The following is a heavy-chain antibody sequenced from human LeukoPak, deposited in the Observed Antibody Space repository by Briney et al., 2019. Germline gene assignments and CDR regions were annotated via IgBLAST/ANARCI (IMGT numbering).Heavy chain of an antibody. J-gene: IGHJ3*02. CDR3: ARWGSDLNLPHGVNAFDI. Sequence: ASVKVSCKVSGYTLTELSMHWVRQAPGKGLEWMGSFDPEDGETIYAQRFQGRVTMTEDTSTNTAYMELSSLRSEDTAVYYCARWGSDLNLPHGVNAFDIWGQGTMVTVSS. V-gene: IGHV1-24*01. D-gene: IGHD5-24*01. CDR1: GYTLTELS. CDR2: FDPEDGET.